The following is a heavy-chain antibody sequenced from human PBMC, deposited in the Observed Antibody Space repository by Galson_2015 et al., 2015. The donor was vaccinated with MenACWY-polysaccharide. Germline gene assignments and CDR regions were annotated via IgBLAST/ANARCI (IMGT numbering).Heavy chain of an antibody. CDR2: IYYSGST. J-gene: IGHJ6*02. D-gene: IGHD4-11*01. Sequence: ETLSLTCTVSGGSVSSGSYYWSWIRQPPGKGLEWIGYIYYSGSTNYNPSLKSRVTIPVDTSKNQFSLKLSSVTAADTAVYYCARDSYRHYYYGMDVWGQGTTVTVSS. V-gene: IGHV4-61*01. CDR1: GGSVSSGSYY. CDR3: ARDSYRHYYYGMDV.